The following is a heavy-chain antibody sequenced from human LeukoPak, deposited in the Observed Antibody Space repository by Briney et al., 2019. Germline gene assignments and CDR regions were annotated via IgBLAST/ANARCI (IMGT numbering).Heavy chain of an antibody. CDR1: GFTFSSYW. J-gene: IGHJ4*02. D-gene: IGHD3-10*01. CDR2: INSDGSST. V-gene: IGHV3-74*01. CDR3: AKNMVRGVIMSSSFDY. Sequence: GGSLRLSCAASGFTFSSYWMHWVRQAPGKGLVWVSRINSDGSSTSYADSVKGRFTISRDNAKNTLYLQMHSLRAEDTAVYYCAKNMVRGVIMSSSFDYWGQGTLVTVSS.